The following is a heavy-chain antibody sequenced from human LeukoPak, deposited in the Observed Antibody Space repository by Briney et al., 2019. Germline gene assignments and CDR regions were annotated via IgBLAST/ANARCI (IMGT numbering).Heavy chain of an antibody. CDR2: IKQDGSEK. CDR3: ARVRGGYCSGGSCYSAFDI. CDR1: GFTFSRYW. J-gene: IGHJ3*02. V-gene: IGHV3-7*04. D-gene: IGHD2-15*01. Sequence: GESLRLSCAASGFTFSRYWMSWVRQAPGKGLEWVANIKQDGSEKYYVDSVKGRFTISRDNAQNSLYLQMNSLRAEDTAVYYCARVRGGYCSGGSCYSAFDIWGQGTMVTVSS.